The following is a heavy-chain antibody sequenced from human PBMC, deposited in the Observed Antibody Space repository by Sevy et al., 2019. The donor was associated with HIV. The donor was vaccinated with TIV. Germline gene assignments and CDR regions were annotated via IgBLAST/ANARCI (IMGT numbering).Heavy chain of an antibody. CDR2: INPNSGDT. J-gene: IGHJ4*02. Sequence: ASVKVSCKASGCTFTGQYIHWVRQAPGQGLEWMGWINPNSGDTKYAQEFKGRVTMTRDTSMSTAYMKLSGLKSDDTAVYYCSRDLRLRGYSYGCFDYWGQGTLVTVSS. D-gene: IGHD5-18*01. V-gene: IGHV1-2*02. CDR3: SRDLRLRGYSYGCFDY. CDR1: GCTFTGQY.